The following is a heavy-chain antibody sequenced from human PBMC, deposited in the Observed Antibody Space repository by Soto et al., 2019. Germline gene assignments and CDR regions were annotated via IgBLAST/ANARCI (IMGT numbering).Heavy chain of an antibody. CDR2: IYYSGST. D-gene: IGHD6-13*01. J-gene: IGHJ4*02. CDR3: ARERIAAAAMYYFDY. V-gene: IGHV4-31*03. Sequence: SETLSLTCTVSGGSISSGGYYWSWIRQHTGKGLEWIGYIYYSGSTYYNPSLKSRVTISVDTSKNQFSLKLSSVTAADTAVYYCARERIAAAAMYYFDYWGQGILVTVSS. CDR1: GGSISSGGYY.